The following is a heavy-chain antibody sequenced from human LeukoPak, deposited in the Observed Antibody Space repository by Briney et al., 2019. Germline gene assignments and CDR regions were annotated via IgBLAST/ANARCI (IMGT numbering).Heavy chain of an antibody. V-gene: IGHV4-59*01. CDR3: AREARPYAFDI. CDR1: GGSISSYY. Sequence: SSETLSLTCTVSGGSISSYYWSWIRQPPGKGLEWIGYIYYSGSTNYNPSLKSRVTISVDTSKNQFSLKLSSVTAADTAVYYCAREARPYAFDIWGQGTMVTVSS. D-gene: IGHD6-6*01. CDR2: IYYSGST. J-gene: IGHJ3*02.